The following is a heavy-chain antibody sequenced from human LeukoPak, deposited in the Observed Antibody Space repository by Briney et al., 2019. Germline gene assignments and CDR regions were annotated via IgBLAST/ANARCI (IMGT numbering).Heavy chain of an antibody. J-gene: IGHJ4*02. V-gene: IGHV1-2*02. CDR1: GYTFTDYY. CDR3: ARTEIVATIGFFDY. Sequence: ASVKVSCKASGYTFTDYYIHWVRQAPGQGLEWMGWINPDTGGANYAQKFQGRVTMTRDTSVGTVYMEVSRLRSDDTAVYHCARTEIVATIGFFDYWGQGTLVTVSP. D-gene: IGHD5-12*01. CDR2: INPDTGGA.